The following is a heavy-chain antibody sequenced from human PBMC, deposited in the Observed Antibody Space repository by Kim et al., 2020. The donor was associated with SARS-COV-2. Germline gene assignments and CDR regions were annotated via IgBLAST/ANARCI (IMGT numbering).Heavy chain of an antibody. V-gene: IGHV1-69*13. CDR1: GGTFSSYA. D-gene: IGHD1-1*01. CDR3: ARGKEAGTDYYYGMDV. Sequence: SVKVSCKASGGTFSSYAISWVRQAPGQGLEWMGGIIPIFGTANYAQKFQGRVTITADESTSTAYMELSSLRSEDTAVYYCARGKEAGTDYYYGMDVWGQGTTVTVSS. J-gene: IGHJ6*02. CDR2: IIPIFGTA.